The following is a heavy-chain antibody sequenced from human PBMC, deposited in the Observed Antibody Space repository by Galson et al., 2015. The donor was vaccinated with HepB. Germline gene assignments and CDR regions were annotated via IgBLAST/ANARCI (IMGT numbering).Heavy chain of an antibody. CDR2: ISSSSSYI. Sequence: SLRLSCAASGFTFSSYSMNWVRQAPGKGLEWVSSISSSSSYIYYADSVKGRFTISRDNAKNSLYLQMNSLRAEDTAVYYCARMAANFDWLFLNWFDPWGQGTLVTVSS. D-gene: IGHD3-9*01. V-gene: IGHV3-21*01. CDR3: ARMAANFDWLFLNWFDP. CDR1: GFTFSSYS. J-gene: IGHJ5*02.